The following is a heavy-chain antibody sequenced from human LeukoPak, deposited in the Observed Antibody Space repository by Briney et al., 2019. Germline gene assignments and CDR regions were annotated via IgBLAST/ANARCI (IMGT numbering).Heavy chain of an antibody. CDR3: ARRGQLPTYYYYYGMDV. CDR1: GFTFSSYW. D-gene: IGHD2-2*01. J-gene: IGHJ6*04. CDR2: IKQDGSEK. Sequence: PGGSLRLSCAASGFTFSSYWMSWVRQAPGKGLEWVANIKQDGSEKYYVDSVKGRFTISRDNAKNSLYLQMNSLRAEDTAVYYCARRGQLPTYYYYYGMDVWGKGTTVTVSS. V-gene: IGHV3-7*03.